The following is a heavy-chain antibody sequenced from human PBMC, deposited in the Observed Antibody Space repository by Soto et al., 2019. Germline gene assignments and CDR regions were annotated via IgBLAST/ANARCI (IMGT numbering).Heavy chain of an antibody. J-gene: IGHJ4*02. D-gene: IGHD4-4*01. CDR2: ISGGGSNT. Sequence: EVQLLESGGGLVQRGGSLRLSCAASGFPFSSYVMSWVRQAPGKGLEWVSGISGGGSNTFYADSVKGRFTNSRDNSKNTLLLQMNRLGAEDTAVYYCAKDSNKYSSSLRGRYFDYWGQGIGVTVSS. CDR1: GFPFSSYV. V-gene: IGHV3-23*01. CDR3: AKDSNKYSSSLRGRYFDY.